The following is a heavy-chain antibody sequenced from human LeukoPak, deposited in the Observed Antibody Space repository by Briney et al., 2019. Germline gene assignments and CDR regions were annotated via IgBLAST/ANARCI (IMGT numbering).Heavy chain of an antibody. D-gene: IGHD5-18*01. Sequence: PGGSLRLSCAASGFTFSSQWMHWVRQAPGKGLVWVSRIYRDGSGIVYADSVKGRFTISRDNAKNTLHLQMNSLRVEDTAVYYCVRAPPSNGYSYHFDIWGQGTMVTVSS. CDR2: IYRDGSGI. V-gene: IGHV3-74*01. CDR1: GFTFSSQW. J-gene: IGHJ3*02. CDR3: VRAPPSNGYSYHFDI.